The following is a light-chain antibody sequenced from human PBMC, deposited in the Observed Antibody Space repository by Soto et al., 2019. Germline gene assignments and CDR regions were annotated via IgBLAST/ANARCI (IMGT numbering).Light chain of an antibody. Sequence: DIQMTQSPSTLSGSVGDRVTITCRASQGISSYLAWYQQKPGKAPNLLIYDASTLQSGFTSRFSGSGSGTEFTLTISSLQPEDFATYNCQQFHTYPFGFGQGTRLEIK. V-gene: IGKV1-9*01. CDR1: QGISSY. J-gene: IGKJ5*01. CDR2: DAS. CDR3: QQFHTYPFG.